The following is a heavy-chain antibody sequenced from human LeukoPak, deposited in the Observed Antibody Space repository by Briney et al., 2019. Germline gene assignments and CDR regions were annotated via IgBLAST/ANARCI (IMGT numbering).Heavy chain of an antibody. Sequence: PGGSLRLSCAASGFTFSSYDMHWVRQATGKGLEWVSAIGTAGVTYYPGSVKGRFTISRENAKNSLYLQMNSLRAGDTAVYYCARDKGYYGMDVWGQGTTVTVSS. CDR1: GFTFSSYD. V-gene: IGHV3-13*01. CDR3: ARDKGYYGMDV. J-gene: IGHJ6*02. CDR2: IGTAGVT.